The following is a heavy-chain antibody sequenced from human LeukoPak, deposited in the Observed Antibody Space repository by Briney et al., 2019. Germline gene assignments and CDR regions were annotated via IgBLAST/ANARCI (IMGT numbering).Heavy chain of an antibody. V-gene: IGHV4-61*01. J-gene: IGHJ6*02. CDR2: VSDTGST. CDR1: GGSVSSGTYY. D-gene: IGHD1-14*01. CDR3: ARDAGAGTTSHRYFYYYYGLDV. Sequence: SETLSLTCTVSGGSVSSGTYYWSWIRQPPGKGLDWIGYVSDTGSTNYQPSLKSRVTISVDTSKNQFSLKLRSVTAADTAVYYCARDAGAGTTSHRYFYYYYGLDVWGQGTTVTVSS.